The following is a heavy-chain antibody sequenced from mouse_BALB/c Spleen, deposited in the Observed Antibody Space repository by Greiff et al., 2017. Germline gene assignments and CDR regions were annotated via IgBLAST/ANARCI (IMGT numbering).Heavy chain of an antibody. CDR3: ARYDGYYGGY. Sequence: GQLQQSGAELVRPGALVKLSCKASGFNIKDYYMHWVKQRPEQGLEWIGWIDPENGNTIYDPKFQGKASITADTSSNTAYLQLSSLTSEDTAVYYCARYDGYYGGYWGQGTTLTVSS. D-gene: IGHD2-3*01. CDR1: GFNIKDYY. V-gene: IGHV14-1*02. J-gene: IGHJ2*01. CDR2: IDPENGNT.